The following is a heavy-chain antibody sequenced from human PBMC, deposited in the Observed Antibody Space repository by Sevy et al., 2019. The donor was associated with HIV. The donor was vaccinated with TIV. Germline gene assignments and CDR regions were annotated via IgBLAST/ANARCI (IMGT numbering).Heavy chain of an antibody. J-gene: IGHJ5*02. V-gene: IGHV4-30-4*01. D-gene: IGHD4-17*01. CDR1: GGSISSGDYY. CDR3: GRVGHGDYVGCFVP. Sequence: SETLSLTCTVSGGSISSGDYYWNWIRLPPGKGLEWLGYIYYSGSTYYNPSLKSRLTISVDTSKNQFSLKLSSVTAADPAVYSCGRVGHGDYVGCFVPWGQGILVTLSS. CDR2: IYYSGST.